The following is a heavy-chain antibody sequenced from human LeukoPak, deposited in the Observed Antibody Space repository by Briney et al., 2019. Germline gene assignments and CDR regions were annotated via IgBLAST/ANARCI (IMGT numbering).Heavy chain of an antibody. CDR1: GYTFTDYS. CDR3: ARSGGMDY. CDR2: INPNSGGT. Sequence: ASVKVSCKTSGYTFTDYSMHRVRQAPGQGLEWMGWINPNSGGTNYAQKFQGRVTMTRDTSISTAYMELSRLRSDDTAVYYCARSGGMDYWGQVTLVTVPS. J-gene: IGHJ4*02. V-gene: IGHV1-2*02. D-gene: IGHD3-16*01.